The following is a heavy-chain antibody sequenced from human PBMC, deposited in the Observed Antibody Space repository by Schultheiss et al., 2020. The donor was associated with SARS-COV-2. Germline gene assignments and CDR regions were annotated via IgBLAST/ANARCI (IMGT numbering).Heavy chain of an antibody. CDR1: GGSFSAYY. V-gene: IGHV3-23*01. CDR3: ARDQYPAVAGTGGFDY. Sequence: GGSLRLSCAVYGGSFSAYYWSWIRQPPGKGLEWVSAISGSGGSTYYADSVKGRFTISRDNSKNTLYLQMNSLRAEDTAVFYCARDQYPAVAGTGGFDYWGQGTLVTVSS. D-gene: IGHD6-19*01. J-gene: IGHJ4*02. CDR2: ISGSGGST.